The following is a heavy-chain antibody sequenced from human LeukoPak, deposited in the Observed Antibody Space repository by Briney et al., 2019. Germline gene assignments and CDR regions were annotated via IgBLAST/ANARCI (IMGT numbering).Heavy chain of an antibody. CDR3: ARLRVSGTYLYYFDH. Sequence: SETLSLTCTVSNGSISSDHWSWVRQPPGKGLEWIGYILTSGTTNYNPSLKSRLTISVDTSKNQFTLKLSSVTAADTAVYYCARLRVSGTYLYYFDHWGQGTLATVSS. D-gene: IGHD3-10*01. J-gene: IGHJ4*02. CDR1: NGSISSDH. CDR2: ILTSGTT. V-gene: IGHV4-4*09.